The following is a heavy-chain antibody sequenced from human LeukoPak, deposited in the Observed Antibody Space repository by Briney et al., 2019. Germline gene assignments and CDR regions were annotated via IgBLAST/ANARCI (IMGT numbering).Heavy chain of an antibody. D-gene: IGHD6-19*01. V-gene: IGHV1-18*01. CDR3: ARDRHSSGWEIIDY. Sequence: ASVKVSCKASGYTFTSYGISWVRQAPGQGLEWMGWISAYNGNTNYAQKLQGRVTMTTDTSTSTAYMELRSLRSDDTAVYYCARDRHSSGWEIIDYWGKGTLVTVSS. CDR2: ISAYNGNT. CDR1: GYTFTSYG. J-gene: IGHJ4*02.